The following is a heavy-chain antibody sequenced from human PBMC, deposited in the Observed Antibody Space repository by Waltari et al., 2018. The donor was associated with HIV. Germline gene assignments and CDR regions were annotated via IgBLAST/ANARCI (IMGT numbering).Heavy chain of an antibody. CDR2: IIPIFGTA. V-gene: IGHV1-69*01. CDR3: ARGRRDGYNQPLDY. Sequence: QVQLVQSGAEVKKPGSSVKVSCKASGGTFSSYAISWVRQAPGQGLEWMGGIIPIFGTANYAQKFQGRVTMTADESTSTAYMGLSSLRSEDTAVYYCARGRRDGYNQPLDYWGQGTLVTVSS. J-gene: IGHJ4*02. D-gene: IGHD5-12*01. CDR1: GGTFSSYA.